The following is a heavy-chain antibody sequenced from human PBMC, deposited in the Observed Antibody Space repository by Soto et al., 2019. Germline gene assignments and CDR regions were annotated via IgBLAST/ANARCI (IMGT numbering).Heavy chain of an antibody. J-gene: IGHJ1*01. CDR3: ARVYYDSSGFYHEDH. Sequence: QVKLVQSGAEVKKPGASVMVSCQASGYSFNNYLISWVRQAPGQGPEWVGWISADNGNTNYGQKFLGRATMTTDTSTSTAYMDLRSRRSDDTAVYYCARVYYDSSGFYHEDHWGKGTLVTVSS. CDR1: GYSFNNYL. CDR2: ISADNGNT. D-gene: IGHD3-22*01. V-gene: IGHV1-18*01.